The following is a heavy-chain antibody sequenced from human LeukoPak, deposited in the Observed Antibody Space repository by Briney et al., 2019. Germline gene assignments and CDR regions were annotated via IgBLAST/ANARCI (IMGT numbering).Heavy chain of an antibody. CDR1: GGTFSSYA. J-gene: IGHJ4*02. D-gene: IGHD3-22*01. CDR3: AREGYYDSSGYYRRPLRCDY. V-gene: IGHV1-69*05. Sequence: ASVKVSCKASGGTFSSYAISWVRQAPGQGLEWMGGIIPIFGTANYAQKFQGRVTITTDESTSTAYMELSSLRSEDTAVYYCAREGYYDSSGYYRRPLRCDYWGQGTLVTVSS. CDR2: IIPIFGTA.